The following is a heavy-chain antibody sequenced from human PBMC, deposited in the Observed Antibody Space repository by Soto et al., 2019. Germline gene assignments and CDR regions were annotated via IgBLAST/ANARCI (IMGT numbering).Heavy chain of an antibody. CDR3: AHFYALIRSTGEAFDV. V-gene: IGHV2-5*02. D-gene: IGHD3-16*01. CDR2: IYWDDDK. J-gene: IGHJ3*01. Sequence: QITLKESGPALVKPTQTLTLTCTFSGFSLSSSDMAVGWIRQPPGKALEWLALIYWDDDKRYSPSVKNRLTISKDPSKIQVVLMMTNMEPLDTGRYYCAHFYALIRSTGEAFDVWGQGTTVSVCS. CDR1: GFSLSSSDMA.